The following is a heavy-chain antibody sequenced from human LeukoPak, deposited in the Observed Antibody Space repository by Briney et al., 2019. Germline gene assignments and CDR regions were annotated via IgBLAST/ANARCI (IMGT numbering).Heavy chain of an antibody. CDR3: AKDQGDCLTCYGGWSES. V-gene: IGHV3-23*01. D-gene: IGHD2-15*01. Sequence: PGGSLRLSCAASGFTFNHYAMSWVRQAPGKGLEWVSSISGSGVSTYHADSVKGRFTISRDTSMNTLHLQMNSLRAEDTAVYHCAKDQGDCLTCYGGWSESWGQGTLVTVSS. CDR1: GFTFNHYA. J-gene: IGHJ5*02. CDR2: ISGSGVST.